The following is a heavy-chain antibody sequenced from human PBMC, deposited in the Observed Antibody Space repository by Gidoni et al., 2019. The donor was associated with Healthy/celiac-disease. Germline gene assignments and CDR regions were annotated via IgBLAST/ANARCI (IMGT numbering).Heavy chain of an antibody. CDR2: ISSSSSYI. J-gene: IGHJ4*02. Sequence: EVQLVESGGGLVKPGGSLRLSCAASGFTFSSYSMNWVRQAPGKGLEWVSSISSSSSYIYYADSVKGRFTISRDNAKNSLYLQMNSLRAEDTAVYYCARDFTGYCSGGSCYPEVGWGQGTLVTVSS. CDR3: ARDFTGYCSGGSCYPEVG. D-gene: IGHD2-15*01. CDR1: GFTFSSYS. V-gene: IGHV3-21*01.